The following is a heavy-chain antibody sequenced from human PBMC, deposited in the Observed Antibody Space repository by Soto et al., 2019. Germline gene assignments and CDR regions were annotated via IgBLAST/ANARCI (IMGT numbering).Heavy chain of an antibody. D-gene: IGHD5-18*01. Sequence: GASVKVSCKASGYTFTSYGISWVRQAPGQGLEWMRWISAYNGNTNYAQKNQGRVTMTKDTSTSTAYMELRSLRSDDTAVYYCARDVLYSYGRYFDLWGRGTLVTVSS. V-gene: IGHV1-18*01. J-gene: IGHJ2*01. CDR1: GYTFTSYG. CDR2: ISAYNGNT. CDR3: ARDVLYSYGRYFDL.